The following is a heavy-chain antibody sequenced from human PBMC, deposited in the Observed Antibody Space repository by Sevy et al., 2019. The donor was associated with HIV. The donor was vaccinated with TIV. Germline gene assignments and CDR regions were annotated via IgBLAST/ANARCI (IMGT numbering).Heavy chain of an antibody. CDR1: GFTVSSNY. Sequence: GGSLRLSCAASGFTVSSNYMSWVRQAPGKGLEWVSVIYSGGSTYYADSVKGRCTISRDNAKNKLYLQMNSLRAEDTAVYYCARAFDSLTGFDLWGRGTLVTVSS. D-gene: IGHD3-9*01. CDR3: ARAFDSLTGFDL. V-gene: IGHV3-53*01. CDR2: IYSGGST. J-gene: IGHJ2*01.